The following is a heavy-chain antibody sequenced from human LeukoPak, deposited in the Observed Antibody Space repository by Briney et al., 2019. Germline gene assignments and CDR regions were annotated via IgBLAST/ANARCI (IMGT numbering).Heavy chain of an antibody. CDR2: INSDGSST. CDR1: GFTFSSYW. CDR3: ARDGGWDGTSDY. V-gene: IGHV3-74*01. J-gene: IGHJ4*02. Sequence: GGSLRLSCAASGFTFSSYWMHWVRQAPGKGLVWVSRINSDGSSTSNADSVKGRFTISRDNAKNSLYLQMNSLRAEDTAVYYCARDGGWDGTSDYWGQGTLVTVSS. D-gene: IGHD2-2*01.